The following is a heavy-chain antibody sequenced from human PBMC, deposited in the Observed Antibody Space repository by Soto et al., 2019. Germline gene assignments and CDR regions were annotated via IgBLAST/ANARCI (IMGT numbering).Heavy chain of an antibody. D-gene: IGHD2-2*01. V-gene: IGHV3-7*04. Sequence: EVQLVGSGGGLVQPGGSLRLSCVASGFTFRTYWMTWVRQAPGKGLEWVANIKQDGSEKYYVDSVRGRFAISRDNAKDSLYLQTTSVPVEETAVYYCARDVGYCTSANSRGDAVDIWGQGTMVTVSS. J-gene: IGHJ3*02. CDR2: IKQDGSEK. CDR1: GFTFRTYW. CDR3: ARDVGYCTSANSRGDAVDI.